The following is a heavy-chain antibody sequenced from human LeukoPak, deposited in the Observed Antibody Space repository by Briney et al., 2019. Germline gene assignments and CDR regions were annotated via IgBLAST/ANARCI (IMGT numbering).Heavy chain of an antibody. CDR2: LSHDGGVT. D-gene: IGHD6-19*01. Sequence: PGGSLRLSCAASGFTISTYGMHWVRQAPGKGLEWLTMLSHDGGVTYYLDSVKGRFTISRDNSKNTLYLQMNGLNAADTAVYYCAKDWGSSGWYNWFGSWGQGTQVTVSS. J-gene: IGHJ5*01. CDR3: AKDWGSSGWYNWFGS. V-gene: IGHV3-30*18. CDR1: GFTISTYG.